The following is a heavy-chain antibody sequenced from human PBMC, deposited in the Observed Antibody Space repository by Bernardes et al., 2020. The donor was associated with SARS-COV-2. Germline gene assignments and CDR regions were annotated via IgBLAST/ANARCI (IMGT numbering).Heavy chain of an antibody. CDR1: GGSFSGYY. CDR2: TNHSGST. Sequence: TLSLTCAVYGGSFSGYYWSWTRQPPGKGLEWLAETNHSGSTNYNPSLKSRVTISVDTSKHQFSLKLSSVTAADTAVYYCARGVRLFGFDPWGQGTLVTVSS. CDR3: ARGVRLFGFDP. D-gene: IGHD5-12*01. J-gene: IGHJ5*02. V-gene: IGHV4-34*01.